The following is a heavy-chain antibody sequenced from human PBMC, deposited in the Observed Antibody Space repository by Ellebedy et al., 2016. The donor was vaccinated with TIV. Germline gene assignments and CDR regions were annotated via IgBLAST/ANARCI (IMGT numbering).Heavy chain of an antibody. CDR3: ARDRTGVLDI. D-gene: IGHD3-10*01. Sequence: GESLKISCAASGFTFSRCAMSWIRQAPGKGLEWVSYISSGGSTMKYADSAKGRFTISRDNADNSLYLQMNSLRADDTAVYYCARDRTGVLDIWGQGTMVTVFS. V-gene: IGHV3-48*03. J-gene: IGHJ3*02. CDR2: ISSGGSTM. CDR1: GFTFSRCA.